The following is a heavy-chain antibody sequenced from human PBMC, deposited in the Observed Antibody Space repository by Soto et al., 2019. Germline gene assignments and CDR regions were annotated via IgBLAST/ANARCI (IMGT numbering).Heavy chain of an antibody. V-gene: IGHV5-51*01. CDR1: GYKVSTWHNFTSYW. Sequence: GESLKISCMGSGYKVSTWHNFTSYWIAWVRQMPGEGLGWMGIIYPSDSDTRYSPSFQGQVTISADKSINSVYLQWSSLKASDTAMYYCASGAVVTDYYYYGMDVWGQGTTVTV. CDR3: ASGAVVTDYYYYGMDV. J-gene: IGHJ6*02. D-gene: IGHD2-21*02. CDR2: IYPSDSDT.